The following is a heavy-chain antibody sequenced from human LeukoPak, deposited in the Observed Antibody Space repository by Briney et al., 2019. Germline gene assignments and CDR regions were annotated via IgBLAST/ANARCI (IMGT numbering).Heavy chain of an antibody. Sequence: SETLSLTCTVSDGSISSSSSNWAWIRQPPGKGLEWVGSISYSGSTYYNPSLKSRLTISVDTSKNQFSLKLSSVTAADTAVYYCARAYYDFFPYYYGMDVWGQGTTVTVSS. D-gene: IGHD3-3*01. CDR1: DGSISSSSSN. V-gene: IGHV4-39*01. CDR3: ARAYYDFFPYYYGMDV. J-gene: IGHJ6*02. CDR2: ISYSGST.